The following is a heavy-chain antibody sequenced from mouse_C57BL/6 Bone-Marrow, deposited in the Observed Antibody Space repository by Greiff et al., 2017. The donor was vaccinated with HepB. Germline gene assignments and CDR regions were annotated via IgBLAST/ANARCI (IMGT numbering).Heavy chain of an antibody. J-gene: IGHJ1*03. CDR2: ISYDGSN. CDR1: GYSITSGYY. V-gene: IGHV3-6*01. CDR3: AKDRGGYFDV. D-gene: IGHD3-1*01. Sequence: VQLKESGPGLVKPSQSLSLTCSVTGYSITSGYYWNWIRQFPGNKLEWMGYISYDGSNNYNPSLKNRISITRDTSKNQFFLKLNSVTTEDTATYYCAKDRGGYFDVWGTGTTVTVSS.